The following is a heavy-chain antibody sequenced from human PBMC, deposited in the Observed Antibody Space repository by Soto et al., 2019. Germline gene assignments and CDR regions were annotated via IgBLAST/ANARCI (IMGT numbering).Heavy chain of an antibody. J-gene: IGHJ4*02. V-gene: IGHV4-31*03. D-gene: IGHD3-10*01. Sequence: SETLSLTCTVSGGSISSGGYYWSWIRQHPGKGLEWIGYIYYSGSTYYNPSLKSRVTISVDTSKNQFSLKLSSVTAADTAVYYCARESRGLLWFGELPHYFDYWGQGTLVTVSS. CDR3: ARESRGLLWFGELPHYFDY. CDR2: IYYSGST. CDR1: GGSISSGGYY.